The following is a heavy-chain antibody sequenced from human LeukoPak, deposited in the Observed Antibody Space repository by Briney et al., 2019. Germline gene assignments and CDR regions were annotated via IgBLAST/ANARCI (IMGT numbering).Heavy chain of an antibody. CDR2: IYYSGST. Sequence: SETLSLTCTVSGGSISSYYWSWIRQPPGKGLEWIGYIYYSGSTNYNPSLKSRVTISVDTSKNLFSLKLSSVTAADTAVYYCARRSGKYYYDDDAFDIWGQGTMVTVSS. D-gene: IGHD3-22*01. CDR3: ARRSGKYYYDDDAFDI. CDR1: GGSISSYY. V-gene: IGHV4-59*08. J-gene: IGHJ3*02.